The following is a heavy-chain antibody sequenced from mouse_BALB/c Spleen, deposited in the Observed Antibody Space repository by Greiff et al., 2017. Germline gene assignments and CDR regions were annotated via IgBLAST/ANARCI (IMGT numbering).Heavy chain of an antibody. V-gene: IGHV1-9*01. CDR1: GYTFSSYW. CDR3: ARKGTGGYYAMDY. J-gene: IGHJ4*01. CDR2: ILPGSGST. Sequence: QVQLQQSGAELMKPGASVKISCKATGYTFSSYWIEWVKQRPGHGLEWIGEILPGSGSTNYNEKFKGKATFTADTSSNTAYMQLSSLTSEDSAVYYCARKGTGGYYAMDYWGQGTSVTVSS. D-gene: IGHD2-14*01.